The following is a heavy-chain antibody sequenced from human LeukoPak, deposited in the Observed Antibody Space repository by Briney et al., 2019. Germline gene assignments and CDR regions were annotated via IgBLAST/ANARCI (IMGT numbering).Heavy chain of an antibody. CDR2: INPSRGST. V-gene: IGHV1-46*01. CDR3: TRDRGITGTIGI. D-gene: IGHD1-20*01. CDR1: GYTFTSYY. J-gene: IGHJ3*02. Sequence: ASVKVSCKASGYTFTSYYMHWVRQAPGQGLEWMGIINPSRGSTTYAQKFQGRVTMTRDTSTSTVYMEVSSLRSEDTAVYYCTRDRGITGTIGIWGQGTMVTVSS.